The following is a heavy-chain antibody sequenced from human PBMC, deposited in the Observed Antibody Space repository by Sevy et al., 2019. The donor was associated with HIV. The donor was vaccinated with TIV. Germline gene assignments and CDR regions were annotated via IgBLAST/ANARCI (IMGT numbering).Heavy chain of an antibody. V-gene: IGHV4-59*13. CDR1: GGSISSYY. Sequence: SETLSLTCTVSGGSISSYYWSWIRQPPGKGLEWIGYIYYSGSTNYNPSLKSRVTISVDTSKNQVSLRLSSVTAADTAVYYCARDEGRADRDYSMVVWGQGTTVTVSS. D-gene: IGHD6-6*01. CDR3: ARDEGRADRDYSMVV. J-gene: IGHJ6*02. CDR2: IYYSGST.